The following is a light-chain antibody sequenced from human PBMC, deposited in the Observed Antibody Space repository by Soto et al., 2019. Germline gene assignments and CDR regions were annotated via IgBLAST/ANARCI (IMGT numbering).Light chain of an antibody. J-gene: IGLJ1*01. Sequence: QSVPSQPASVSGSPGQTITISCTATSTDVGGYNAVSWYQHHPGKAPKLIIYEATHRPSGVSDRFSASKSGNTASLTISGLQAEDEADYYCNSFRVSHLYVFGTGTKVTVL. CDR3: NSFRVSHLYV. CDR2: EAT. V-gene: IGLV2-14*01. CDR1: STDVGGYNA.